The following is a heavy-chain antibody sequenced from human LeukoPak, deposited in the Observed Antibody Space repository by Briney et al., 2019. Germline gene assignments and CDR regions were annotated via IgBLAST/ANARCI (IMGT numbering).Heavy chain of an antibody. CDR3: ARVARKQLVRGLFDY. CDR2: IYYSGST. Sequence: SETLSLTCTVSGGSISSGDYYWSWIRQPPGKGLEWIGYIYYSGSTYYNPSLKSRVTISVDTSKNQFSLELSSVTAADTAVYYCARVARKQLVRGLFDYWGQGTLVTVSS. D-gene: IGHD6-6*01. V-gene: IGHV4-30-4*01. CDR1: GGSISSGDYY. J-gene: IGHJ4*02.